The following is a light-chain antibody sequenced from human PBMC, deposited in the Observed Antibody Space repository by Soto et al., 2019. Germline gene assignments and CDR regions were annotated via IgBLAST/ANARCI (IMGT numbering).Light chain of an antibody. CDR1: RSDIGDYNY. V-gene: IGLV2-14*01. Sequence: QSALTQPVSVSGSPGQSVTISCTGTRSDIGDYNYVSWYQQHPGKVPKLLIYEVNKRPSGVSNRFSGSKSANSASLTISGLQAEDEADYYCSSLTNSNTLLFGGGTKLTVL. J-gene: IGLJ3*02. CDR2: EVN. CDR3: SSLTNSNTLL.